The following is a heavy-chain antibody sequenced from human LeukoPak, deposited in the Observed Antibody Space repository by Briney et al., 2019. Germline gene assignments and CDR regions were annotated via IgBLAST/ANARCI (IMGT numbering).Heavy chain of an antibody. Sequence: SETLSLTCAVYGGSFSGYYWSWIRQPPGKGLEWIGEINHSGSTNYNPSLKSRVTISVDTSKNQFSLKLSSVTAADTAVYYCTIVVVPAGEEPLDYWGQGTLVTVSS. CDR2: INHSGST. J-gene: IGHJ4*02. D-gene: IGHD2-2*01. V-gene: IGHV4-34*01. CDR1: GGSFSGYY. CDR3: TIVVVPAGEEPLDY.